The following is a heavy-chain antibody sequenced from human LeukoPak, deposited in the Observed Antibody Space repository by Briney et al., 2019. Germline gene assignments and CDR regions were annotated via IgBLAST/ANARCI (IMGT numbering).Heavy chain of an antibody. J-gene: IGHJ3*02. CDR1: GFTFSNYA. V-gene: IGHV3-23*01. CDR2: ISNSGGAT. D-gene: IGHD6-19*01. Sequence: GGSLRLSCAASGFTFSNYAMNWVRQAPKKGPEWVSGISNSGGATKYGDSVKGRFTISRDNSKNTLYLQMNSLRAEDTAVYYCAKPFREYSSDWYSAFDIWGQGTMVTVSS. CDR3: AKPFREYSSDWYSAFDI.